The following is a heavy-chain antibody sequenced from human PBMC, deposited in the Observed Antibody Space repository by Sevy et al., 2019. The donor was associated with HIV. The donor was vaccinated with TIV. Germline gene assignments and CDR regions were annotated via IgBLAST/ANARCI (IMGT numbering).Heavy chain of an antibody. Sequence: ASVKVSCKASGYTFTSYGISWVRQAPGQGLEWMEWISAYNGNTNYAQKLQGRVTMTTDASTSTAYMELRSLRSGVTAVYYCARDRYCDADCYPRLPKYYYYGMDVWGQGTTVTVSS. D-gene: IGHD2-21*02. CDR1: GYTFTSYG. CDR2: ISAYNGNT. V-gene: IGHV1-18*01. CDR3: ARDRYCDADCYPRLPKYYYYGMDV. J-gene: IGHJ6*02.